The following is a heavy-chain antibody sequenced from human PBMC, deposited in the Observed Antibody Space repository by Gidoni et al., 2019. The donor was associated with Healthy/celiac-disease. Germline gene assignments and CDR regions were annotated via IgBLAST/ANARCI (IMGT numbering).Heavy chain of an antibody. CDR2: INHSGST. V-gene: IGHV4-34*01. D-gene: IGHD1-1*01. Sequence: QVQLQQWGAGLLKPSETLSLTCAVYGGSFSGYYWSWIRQPPGKGLEWIGEINHSGSTNYNPSLKSRVTISVDTSKNQFSLKLSSVTAADTAVYYCARSRGWNAPWFDPWGQGTLVTVSS. CDR1: GGSFSGYY. CDR3: ARSRGWNAPWFDP. J-gene: IGHJ5*02.